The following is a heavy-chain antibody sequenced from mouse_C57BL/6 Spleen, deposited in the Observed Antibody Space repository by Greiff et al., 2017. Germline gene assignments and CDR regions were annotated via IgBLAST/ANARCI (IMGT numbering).Heavy chain of an antibody. D-gene: IGHD2-3*01. Sequence: QVQLQQSGAELVRPGASVKLSCKASGYTFTDYYINWVKQRPGQGLEWIARINPGSGNTYYNEKFKGKATLTAEKSSSTAYMQLSSLTSEDSAVYFCVREDGYYKGDAMGYWGQGTSVTVSS. CDR3: VREDGYYKGDAMGY. V-gene: IGHV1-76*01. J-gene: IGHJ4*01. CDR2: INPGSGNT. CDR1: GYTFTDYY.